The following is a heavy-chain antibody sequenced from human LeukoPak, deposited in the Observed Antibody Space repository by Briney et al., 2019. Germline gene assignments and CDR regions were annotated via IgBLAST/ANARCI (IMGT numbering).Heavy chain of an antibody. J-gene: IGHJ3*02. CDR1: GYTFTSYA. Sequence: ASVKVSCKASGYTFTSYAMNWVRQAPGQGLEWMGWINTNTGNPTYAQGFTGRFVFSLDTSVSTAYLQISSLKAEDTAVYYCARDLTYYDILTGYYLDAFDIWGQGTMVTVSS. CDR3: ARDLTYYDILTGYYLDAFDI. CDR2: INTNTGNP. V-gene: IGHV7-4-1*02. D-gene: IGHD3-9*01.